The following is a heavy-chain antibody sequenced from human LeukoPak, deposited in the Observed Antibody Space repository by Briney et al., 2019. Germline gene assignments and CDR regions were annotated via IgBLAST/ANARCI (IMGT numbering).Heavy chain of an antibody. Sequence: PSETLSLTCAVYGGSFSGYYWGWIRQAPGKGLEWIGIIHYSGTTYYSPSLKSRVTMSVDTSKNQFSLKLSSVTAADTAVYYCARDSDPYCGGDCRPFDYWGQGTLVIVSS. J-gene: IGHJ4*02. D-gene: IGHD2-21*02. V-gene: IGHV4-34*01. CDR2: IHYSGTT. CDR3: ARDSDPYCGGDCRPFDY. CDR1: GGSFSGYY.